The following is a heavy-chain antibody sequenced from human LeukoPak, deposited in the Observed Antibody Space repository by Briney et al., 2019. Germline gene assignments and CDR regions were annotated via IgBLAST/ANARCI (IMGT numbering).Heavy chain of an antibody. CDR2: ISDSGTTK. Sequence: GGSLRLSCIASGFTFSSYEMNWVRQAPGKGLESVSYISDSGTTKYYADSVRGRFTISRDNAKNSLYLQMNSLRAEDTSVYYCARDYDLSSGAMDVWGKGPTVTVSS. D-gene: IGHD3/OR15-3a*01. V-gene: IGHV3-48*03. J-gene: IGHJ6*04. CDR3: ARDYDLSSGAMDV. CDR1: GFTFSSYE.